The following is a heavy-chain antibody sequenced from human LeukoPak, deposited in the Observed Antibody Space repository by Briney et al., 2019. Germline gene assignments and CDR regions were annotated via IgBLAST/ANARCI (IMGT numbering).Heavy chain of an antibody. CDR1: GFTFGDYA. J-gene: IGHJ5*02. Sequence: GGSLRLSCTASGFTFGDYAINWVRQAPGKGLEWVGLIRSKAYGGTTEYAASVKGRFTISRDDSKSIAYLQMNSLKTEDTAVYYCNGADAGWFDPWGQGTLVTVSS. CDR3: NGADAGWFDP. CDR2: IRSKAYGGTT. V-gene: IGHV3-49*04.